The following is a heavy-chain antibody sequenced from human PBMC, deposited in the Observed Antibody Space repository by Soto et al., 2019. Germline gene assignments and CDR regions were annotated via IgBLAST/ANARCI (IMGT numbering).Heavy chain of an antibody. V-gene: IGHV4-28*01. CDR3: ARTSNALGYSNWFDP. J-gene: IGHJ5*02. CDR1: GYSISSSNW. Sequence: QVQLQESGPGLVKPSDTLSLTCAVSGYSISSSNWWGWIRQPPGKGLEWIGYIYYSGSTYYNPSLKRRVTMSVDTSKNQFSLKLSSVTAVDTAVYYCARTSNALGYSNWFDPWGQGTLVTVSS. CDR2: IYYSGST. D-gene: IGHD5-18*01.